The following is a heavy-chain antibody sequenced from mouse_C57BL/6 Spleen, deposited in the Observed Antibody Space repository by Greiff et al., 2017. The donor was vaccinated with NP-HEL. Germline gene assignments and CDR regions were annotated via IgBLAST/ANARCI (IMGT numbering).Heavy chain of an antibody. CDR2: ISDGGSYT. CDR1: GFTFSSYA. J-gene: IGHJ2*01. CDR3: ARGYGNYGYFDY. Sequence: VQLKESGGGLVKPGGSLKLSCAASGFTFSSYAMSWVRQTPEKRLEWVATISDGGSYTYYPDNVKGRFTISRDNAKNNLYLQMSHLKSEDTAMYYCARGYGNYGYFDYWGQGTTLTVSS. V-gene: IGHV5-4*01. D-gene: IGHD2-1*01.